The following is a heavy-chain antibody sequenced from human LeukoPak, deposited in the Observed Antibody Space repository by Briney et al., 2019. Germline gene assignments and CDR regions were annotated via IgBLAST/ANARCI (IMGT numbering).Heavy chain of an antibody. J-gene: IGHJ4*02. V-gene: IGHV3-48*04. CDR2: ISSSGTTI. Sequence: PGRSLRLSCAASGFTFSTYSMNWVRQAPGKGLEWVSYISSSGTTIYYADSVKGRFTISRDNAKNSLYLQMSSLRAEDTAVYYCATDCGSSCFDYWGQGTLVTVSS. CDR3: ATDCGSSCFDY. D-gene: IGHD6-13*01. CDR1: GFTFSTYS.